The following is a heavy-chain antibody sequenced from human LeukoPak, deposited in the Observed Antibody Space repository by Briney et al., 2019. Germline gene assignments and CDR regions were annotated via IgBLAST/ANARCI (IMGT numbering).Heavy chain of an antibody. CDR1: GFTFSIYW. J-gene: IGHJ4*02. V-gene: IGHV3-7*01. CDR2: IKDDGSQE. D-gene: IGHD2-15*01. Sequence: GGSLRLSCEASGFTFSIYWMSWVRQAPGKGLEWVANIKDDGSQENYIDSVRGRFTISRDNAKASLFLQMNSLSFEDTAVYYCARRNAGTWWSFDSWGQGTLVTVSS. CDR3: ARRNAGTWWSFDS.